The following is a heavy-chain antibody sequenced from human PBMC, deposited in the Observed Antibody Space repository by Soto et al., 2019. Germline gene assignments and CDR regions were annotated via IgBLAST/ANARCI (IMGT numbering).Heavy chain of an antibody. CDR1: GFTFSSYS. D-gene: IGHD3-10*01. CDR2: IGSSSKSIM. V-gene: IGHV3-48*02. Sequence: GGSLRLSCAASGFTFSSYSMNWVRQAPGKGLEWVSYIGSSSKSIMYYTDSVRGRFTISRDNAKNSLYLQMNSLRDEDTAVYYCARDYFASGNYPDPFDYWGQGTLVTVSS. J-gene: IGHJ4*02. CDR3: ARDYFASGNYPDPFDY.